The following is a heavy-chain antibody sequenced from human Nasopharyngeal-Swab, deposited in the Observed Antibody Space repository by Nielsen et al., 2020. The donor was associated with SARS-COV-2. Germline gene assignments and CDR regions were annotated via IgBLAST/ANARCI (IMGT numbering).Heavy chain of an antibody. D-gene: IGHD1-26*01. CDR3: ARDRLLGPTPSNWYFDL. V-gene: IGHV3-33*08. Sequence: GGSLRLSCATSGFTFSGYGMHWVRQAPGKGLEWVALIWYDGSNKLYAHSVKGRFTIYRNQSKNSLYLLMNSLTAEDTAVYYCARDRLLGPTPSNWYFDLWGRGTLVTVSS. CDR2: IWYDGSNK. CDR1: GFTFSGYG. J-gene: IGHJ2*01.